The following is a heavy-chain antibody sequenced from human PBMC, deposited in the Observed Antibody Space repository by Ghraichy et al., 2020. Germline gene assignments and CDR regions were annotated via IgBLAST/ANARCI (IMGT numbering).Heavy chain of an antibody. CDR1: GFTFSSYA. CDR2: ISSNGGST. D-gene: IGHD4/OR15-4a*01. J-gene: IGHJ4*02. Sequence: GGSLRLSCAASGFTFSSYAMHWVRQAPGKGLEYVSAISSNGGSTYYANSVKGRFTISRDNSKNTLYLQMGSLRAEDMAVYYCARVNDYEYGTHRGYFDYWGQGTLVTVSS. CDR3: ARVNDYEYGTHRGYFDY. V-gene: IGHV3-64*01.